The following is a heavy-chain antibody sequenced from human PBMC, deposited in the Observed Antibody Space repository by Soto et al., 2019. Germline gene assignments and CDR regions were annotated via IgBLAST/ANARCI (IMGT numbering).Heavy chain of an antibody. J-gene: IGHJ6*02. CDR1: GFTFISYA. Sequence: PGGSLRLSCASSGFTFISYAMHWVRQAPGKGLEWVAVISYDGSNKYYADSVKGRFTISRDNSKNTLYLQMNSLRAEDTAVYYCARDQSYGLSVYYYYGMDVWGQGTTVTVSS. CDR3: ARDQSYGLSVYYYYGMDV. CDR2: ISYDGSNK. D-gene: IGHD1-26*01. V-gene: IGHV3-30-3*01.